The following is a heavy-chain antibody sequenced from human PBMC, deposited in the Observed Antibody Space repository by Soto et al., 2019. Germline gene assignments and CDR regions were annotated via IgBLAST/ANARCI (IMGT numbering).Heavy chain of an antibody. CDR3: ARDLLHYDFWSGYSAYFYYGMDV. CDR1: GFTFSSYE. CDR2: ISDSGGTV. J-gene: IGHJ6*02. D-gene: IGHD3-3*01. V-gene: IGHV3-48*03. Sequence: SLRLSCAASGFTFSSYEMNWVRQAPGQGLEWVSYISDSGGTVYYADSVKGRFTASRDNAQNSVYLQMNSLRTEDTAVYYCARDLLHYDFWSGYSAYFYYGMDVWGPGTTVTVSS.